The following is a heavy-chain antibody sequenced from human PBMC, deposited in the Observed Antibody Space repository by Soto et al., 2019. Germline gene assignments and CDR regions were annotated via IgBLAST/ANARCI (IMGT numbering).Heavy chain of an antibody. CDR3: ARHVRSVYDILTDPLNYFDY. CDR1: GGSISSGDYY. D-gene: IGHD3-9*01. Sequence: PSETLSLTCTVSGGSISSGDYYWSWIRQPPGKGLECIANIYYDGNTYYNPSLKSRVTISVDTSKNQFSLKLSSVTAADTAVYYCARHVRSVYDILTDPLNYFDYWGQGTLVTVPS. V-gene: IGHV4-39*01. CDR2: IYYDGNT. J-gene: IGHJ4*02.